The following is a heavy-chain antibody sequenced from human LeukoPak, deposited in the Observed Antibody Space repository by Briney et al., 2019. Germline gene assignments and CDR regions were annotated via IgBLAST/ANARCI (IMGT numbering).Heavy chain of an antibody. V-gene: IGHV3-23*01. CDR2: ISGNGHQA. CDR3: AKDANYYDSSGFFIPFDY. CDR1: GFAFSRFA. D-gene: IGHD3-22*01. Sequence: GGSLRLSCSASGFAFSRFAMTWVRHLPGKGLDWVSTISGNGHQAYYGDSVKGRFSVSRDNSKNILYLQMDSLRADDSALYYCAKDANYYDSSGFFIPFDYWGQGTLVTVSS. J-gene: IGHJ4*02.